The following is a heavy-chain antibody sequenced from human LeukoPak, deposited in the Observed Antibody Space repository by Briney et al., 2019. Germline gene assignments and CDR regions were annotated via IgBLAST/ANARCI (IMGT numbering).Heavy chain of an antibody. Sequence: SETLSLTCTVSGGSISSGGYYWSWIRQHPGKGLEWIGYIYYSGSTYYNPSLKSRVTISVDTSKNQFSLKLSSVTAADTAVYYCARDRPHWYFDLWGRGTLVTVSS. CDR3: ARDRPHWYFDL. J-gene: IGHJ2*01. D-gene: IGHD6-6*01. V-gene: IGHV4-31*03. CDR2: IYYSGST. CDR1: GGSISSGGYY.